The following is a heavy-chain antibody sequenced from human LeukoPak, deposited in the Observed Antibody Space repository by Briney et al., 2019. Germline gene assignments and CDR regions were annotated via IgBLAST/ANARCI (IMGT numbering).Heavy chain of an antibody. V-gene: IGHV1-18*01. Sequence: ASVKVSCKASGYTFTSYGISWVRQAPGQGLEWMGWISAYNGKTIYAQKFQGRVTMTEDTSTDTAYMDLSSLRSEDTAVYYCAIRRRPYGLRFSSAFDIWGQGTMVTVSS. CDR3: AIRRRPYGLRFSSAFDI. J-gene: IGHJ3*02. D-gene: IGHD2-21*01. CDR2: ISAYNGKT. CDR1: GYTFTSYG.